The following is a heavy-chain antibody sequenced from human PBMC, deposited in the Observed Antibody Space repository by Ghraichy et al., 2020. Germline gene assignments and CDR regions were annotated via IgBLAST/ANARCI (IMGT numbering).Heavy chain of an antibody. CDR1: GGSFSGYY. CDR2: INHSGST. Sequence: SETLSLTCAVYGGSFSGYYWSWIRQPPGKGLEWIGEINHSGSTNYNPSLKSRVTISVDTSKNQFSLKLSSVTAADTAVYYCARGRGYCSSTSCYLIFDYWGQGTLVTVSS. D-gene: IGHD2-2*01. CDR3: ARGRGYCSSTSCYLIFDY. V-gene: IGHV4-34*01. J-gene: IGHJ4*02.